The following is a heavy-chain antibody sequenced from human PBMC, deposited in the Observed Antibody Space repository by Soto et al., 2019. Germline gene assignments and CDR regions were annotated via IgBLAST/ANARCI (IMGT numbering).Heavy chain of an antibody. CDR3: VRENYYYGMDV. Sequence: EVQLVESGGTLVQPGGSLKLSCAASGFDASVNFMTRVRQAPGKGLEWVTAINNAGSTFYADSVKGRFSISRDDSKNTLYLQMNSLRVEDTAMYYCVRENYYYGMDVWGQGTAVTVSS. J-gene: IGHJ6*02. CDR2: INNAGST. CDR1: GFDASVNF. V-gene: IGHV3-66*01.